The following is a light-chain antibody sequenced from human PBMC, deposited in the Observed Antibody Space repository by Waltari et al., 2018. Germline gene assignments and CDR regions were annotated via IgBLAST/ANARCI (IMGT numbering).Light chain of an antibody. CDR3: QQSYSSPPT. CDR2: SAS. J-gene: IGKJ4*01. Sequence: DIQMTQSPSSLSASVGDRVTITCRASQTINYYLNWYQQKPGKAPNLLMYSASSLQSGVPSRFSGIGSGTDFTFTISSLQPEEFATYYCQQSYSSPPTFGGGTKVEIK. V-gene: IGKV1-39*01. CDR1: QTINYY.